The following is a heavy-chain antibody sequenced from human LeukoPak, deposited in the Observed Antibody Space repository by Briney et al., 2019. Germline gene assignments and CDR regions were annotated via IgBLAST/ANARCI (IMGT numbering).Heavy chain of an antibody. V-gene: IGHV3-21*01. Sequence: GGSLRLSCAASGFTFSSYSMNWVRQAPGKGLEWVSSISSSSSYIYYADSVKGRFTISRDNAKNSLYLQMNSLRAEDTAVYYCARGDYSSSWMDAFDIWGQGTMVTVSS. J-gene: IGHJ3*02. CDR2: ISSSSSYI. D-gene: IGHD6-13*01. CDR3: ARGDYSSSWMDAFDI. CDR1: GFTFSSYS.